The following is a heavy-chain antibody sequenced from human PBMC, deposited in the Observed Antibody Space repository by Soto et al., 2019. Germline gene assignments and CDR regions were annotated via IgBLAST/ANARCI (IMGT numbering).Heavy chain of an antibody. Sequence: QAQLVQSGAEVKKPGASVKVSCKVFGYTFTAYYIHWVRQAPGQGLECMGWVDPRSGVTNYAQRFQRRVMMTRDTSSSTVYIKFSGLTSGVTALYYGASDYYGASALWGQGTLVTVSS. CDR1: GYTFTAYY. D-gene: IGHD3-10*01. J-gene: IGHJ4*02. CDR2: VDPRSGVT. V-gene: IGHV1-2*02. CDR3: ASDYYGASAL.